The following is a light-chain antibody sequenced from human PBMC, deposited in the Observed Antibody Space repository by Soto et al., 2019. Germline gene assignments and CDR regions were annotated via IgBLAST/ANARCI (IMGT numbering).Light chain of an antibody. Sequence: DIVMTQSPLSLPVTPGEPATLSCRASQSVRDRLAWYQQKPGQAPRLLIYDASKRATGIPARFTGSGSGADFTLTISSLEPEDFAVYYCQQRANWPPLTFGQGTRLEIK. CDR3: QQRANWPPLT. J-gene: IGKJ5*01. CDR1: QSVRDR. V-gene: IGKV3-11*01. CDR2: DAS.